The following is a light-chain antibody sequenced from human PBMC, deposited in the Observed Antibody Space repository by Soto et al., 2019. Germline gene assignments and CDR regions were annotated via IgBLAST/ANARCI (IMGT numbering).Light chain of an antibody. CDR2: GTS. CDR3: QQYGSSTGT. CDR1: QSVSSSY. Sequence: EIVLTQSPGTLSLSPGERATLSCRASQSVSSSYLAWYQQKPGPAPRLLIFGTSSRATGVPDRCRGSGSGTDFTLTISRLEPEDFAVYYCQQYGSSTGTFGQGTRVEIK. V-gene: IGKV3-20*01. J-gene: IGKJ1*01.